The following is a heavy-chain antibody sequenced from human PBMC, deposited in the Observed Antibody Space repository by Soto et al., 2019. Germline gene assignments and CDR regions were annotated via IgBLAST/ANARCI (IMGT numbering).Heavy chain of an antibody. CDR2: IIPIFGTA. D-gene: IGHD3-22*01. CDR3: ARVKAYYHDSSGYYYDY. J-gene: IGHJ4*02. CDR1: GGTFSSYA. V-gene: IGHV1-69*06. Sequence: ASVKVSCKASGGTFSSYAISWVRQAPGQGLEWMGGIIPIFGTANYAQKFQGRVTITADKSTSTAYMELSSLRSEDTAVYYCARVKAYYHDSSGYYYDYWGQGTLVTV.